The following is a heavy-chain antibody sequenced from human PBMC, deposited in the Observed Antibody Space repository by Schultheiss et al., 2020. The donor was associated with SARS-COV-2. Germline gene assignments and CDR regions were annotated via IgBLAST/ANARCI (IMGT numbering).Heavy chain of an antibody. CDR1: GFTFSNAW. CDR3: ARASDFWTGYYGMDV. D-gene: IGHD3/OR15-3a*01. CDR2: ISYDGSNK. Sequence: GESLKISCAASGFTFSNAWMSWVRQAPGKGLEWVAVISYDGSNKYYADSVKGRFTISRDNAKNTLYLQMNSLRAEDTAVYYCARASDFWTGYYGMDVWGQGTTVTVSS. V-gene: IGHV3-30*03. J-gene: IGHJ6*02.